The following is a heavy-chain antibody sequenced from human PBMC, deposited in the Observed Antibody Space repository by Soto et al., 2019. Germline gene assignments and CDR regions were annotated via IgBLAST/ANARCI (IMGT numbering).Heavy chain of an antibody. J-gene: IGHJ6*02. CDR1: GYTFTSYA. Sequence: ASVKVSCKASGYTFTSYAMHWVRQAPGQRLEWMGWINAGNGNTKYPQKFQGRVTITRDTSASTAYMELSSLRSEDTAVYYCARDHNVVVPAAHYYYGMDVWGQGTTVTVSS. D-gene: IGHD2-2*01. CDR3: ARDHNVVVPAAHYYYGMDV. CDR2: INAGNGNT. V-gene: IGHV1-3*01.